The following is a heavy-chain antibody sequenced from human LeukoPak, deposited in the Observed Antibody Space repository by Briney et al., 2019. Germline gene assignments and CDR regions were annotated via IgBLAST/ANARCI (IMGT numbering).Heavy chain of an antibody. Sequence: ASVKVSCKASGYTFTGYCMHWVRQAPGQGLEWMGWINPKSGGTNYAQKFQGRVTMTRDTSISTAYMELSRLRSDDTAVYYCARLSSGWSEPQHWGQGTLVTVFS. CDR3: ARLSSGWSEPQH. D-gene: IGHD6-19*01. V-gene: IGHV1-2*02. CDR2: INPKSGGT. J-gene: IGHJ1*01. CDR1: GYTFTGYC.